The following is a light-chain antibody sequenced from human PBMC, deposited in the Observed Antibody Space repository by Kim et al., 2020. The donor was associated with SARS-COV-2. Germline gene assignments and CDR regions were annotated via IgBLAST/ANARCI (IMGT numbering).Light chain of an antibody. V-gene: IGLV2-14*03. J-gene: IGLJ1*01. CDR1: SSDVGGYNY. CDR2: DVS. CDR3: TSYTSSVTYV. Sequence: QSITISCTGTSSDVGGYNYVSWYQQHPGKAPKLMIYDVSQRPSGISNRFSGSKSGNTASLTISGLQPEDEADYYCTSYTSSVTYVFGTGTKVTVL.